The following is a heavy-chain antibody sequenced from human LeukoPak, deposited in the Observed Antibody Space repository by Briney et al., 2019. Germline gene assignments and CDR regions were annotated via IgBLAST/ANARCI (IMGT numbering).Heavy chain of an antibody. CDR1: GFSLSSYA. CDR2: ISYDGSNK. V-gene: IGHV3-30*04. CDR3: AKAPDGYNYAYFDY. J-gene: IGHJ4*02. Sequence: SGGSLRPSCAASGFSLSSYAMHWVRQAPGKGLEWVAVISYDGSNKYYADSVKGRFTISRDNSKNTLYLQMNSLRAEDTAVYYCAKAPDGYNYAYFDYWGQGTLVTVSS. D-gene: IGHD5-24*01.